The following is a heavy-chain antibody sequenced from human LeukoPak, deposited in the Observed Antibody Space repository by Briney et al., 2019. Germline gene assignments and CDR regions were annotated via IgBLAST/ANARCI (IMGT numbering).Heavy chain of an antibody. D-gene: IGHD5-24*01. J-gene: IGHJ4*02. Sequence: SETLSLTCTVSGGSISSYYWGWIRQPPGKGLEWIGYIYYSGSTNYNPSLKSRVTISVDTSKNQFSLKLSPVTAADTAVYYCARPAVRDGYKEMAAIDYWGQGTLVTVSS. CDR1: GGSISSYY. CDR3: ARPAVRDGYKEMAAIDY. CDR2: IYYSGST. V-gene: IGHV4-59*08.